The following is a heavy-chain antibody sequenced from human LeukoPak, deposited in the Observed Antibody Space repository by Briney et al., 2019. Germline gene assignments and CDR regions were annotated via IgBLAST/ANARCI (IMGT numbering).Heavy chain of an antibody. CDR3: ARVKYTHHYGMDV. J-gene: IGHJ6*02. CDR2: IIPILGIA. V-gene: IGHV1-69*04. CDR1: GGTFSSYA. D-gene: IGHD5-18*01. Sequence: ASVKLSCKASGGTFSSYAISWVRQAPGQGLEWMGRIIPILGIANYAQKSQGRVTITADKSTSTAYMELSSLRSEDTAVYYCARVKYTHHYGMDVWGQGTTVTVSS.